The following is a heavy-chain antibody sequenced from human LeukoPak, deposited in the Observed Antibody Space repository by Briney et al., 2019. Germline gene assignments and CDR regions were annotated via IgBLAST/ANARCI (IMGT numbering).Heavy chain of an antibody. CDR2: ISWNSGSI. V-gene: IGHV3-9*03. J-gene: IGHJ4*02. CDR1: GFTFDDYA. D-gene: IGHD2-15*01. CDR3: AKDVCSGGSCYFDY. Sequence: GESLRLSCAASGFTFDDYAMHWVRQAPGKGLEWVSGISWNSGSIGYADSVKGRFTISRDNAKNSLYLQMNSLRAEDMALYYCAKDVCSGGSCYFDYWGQGTLVTVSS.